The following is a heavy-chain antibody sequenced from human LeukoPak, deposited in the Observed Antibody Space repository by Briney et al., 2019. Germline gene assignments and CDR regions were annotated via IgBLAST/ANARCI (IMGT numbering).Heavy chain of an antibody. CDR1: GFTFSSYA. CDR2: ISYDGSNK. Sequence: PGGSLRLSCAASGFTFSSYAMHWVRQAPGKGLEWVAVISYDGSNKYYADSVKGRFTISRDNSKNTLYQQMNSLRAEDTAVYYCARGSYDFWSGYLQDTYNWFDPWGQGTLVTVSS. D-gene: IGHD3-3*01. CDR3: ARGSYDFWSGYLQDTYNWFDP. V-gene: IGHV3-30*01. J-gene: IGHJ5*02.